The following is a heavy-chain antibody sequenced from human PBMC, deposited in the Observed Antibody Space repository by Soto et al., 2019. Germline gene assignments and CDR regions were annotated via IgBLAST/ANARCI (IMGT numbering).Heavy chain of an antibody. D-gene: IGHD6-13*01. V-gene: IGHV1-69*06. CDR2: IIPIFGKA. CDR1: GGTFSSYA. J-gene: IGHJ4*02. CDR3: ARGSSLYSSSWYYFGY. Sequence: QVQLVQSGAEVKKPGSSVKVSCKASGGTFSSYAISWVRQAPGQGLEWMGGIIPIFGKANYAQKFQGRVTITADKSTSTAYMKLSSLRSEDTAVYYCARGSSLYSSSWYYFGYWGQGTLVTVSS.